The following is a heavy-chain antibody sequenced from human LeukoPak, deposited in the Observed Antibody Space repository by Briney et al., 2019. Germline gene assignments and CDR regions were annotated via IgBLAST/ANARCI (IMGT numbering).Heavy chain of an antibody. V-gene: IGHV4-39*07. CDR3: ARALVSGYFDY. CDR2: IYYSGST. CDR1: GGSISSSSYY. D-gene: IGHD3-10*01. J-gene: IGHJ4*02. Sequence: SETLSLTCTVSGGSISSSSYYWGWIRQPPGKGLEWIGSIYYSGSTYYNPSLKSRVTISVDTSKNQFSLKLSSVTAADTAVYYCARALVSGYFDYWGQGTLVTVSS.